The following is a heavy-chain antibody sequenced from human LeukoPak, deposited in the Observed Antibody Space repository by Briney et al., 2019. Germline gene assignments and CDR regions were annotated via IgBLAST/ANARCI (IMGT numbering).Heavy chain of an antibody. D-gene: IGHD3-22*01. J-gene: IGHJ4*02. V-gene: IGHV3-23*01. CDR3: ARDLHFRVYDSSIYYPY. CDR1: GLSFTNHG. Sequence: GGSLRLSCAAFGLSFTNHGMTWVRQAPGKGLEWVSSISVSGDRTYYADSVKGRFTISRDNSKNTLFLQMNSLRAEDTAVYYCARDLHFRVYDSSIYYPYWGQGTLVTVSS. CDR2: ISVSGDRT.